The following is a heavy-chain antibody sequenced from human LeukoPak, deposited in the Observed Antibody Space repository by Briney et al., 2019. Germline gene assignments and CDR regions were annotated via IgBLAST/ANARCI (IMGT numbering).Heavy chain of an antibody. CDR1: GYSISSGYY. CDR3: ARHRYHGGAISLDY. V-gene: IGHV4-38-2*01. Sequence: PETLSLTCAVSGYSISSGYYWGWIRQPPGKGLDWTGSIYHSGSTYYNPSLKSRVTISVDTSKNPFSLKLSSVTAADTTVYYCARHRYHGGAISLDYWGQGTLVTVSS. J-gene: IGHJ4*02. CDR2: IYHSGST. D-gene: IGHD3-16*01.